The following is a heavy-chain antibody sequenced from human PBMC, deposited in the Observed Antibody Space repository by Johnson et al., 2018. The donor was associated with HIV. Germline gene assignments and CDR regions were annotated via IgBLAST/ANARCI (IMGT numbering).Heavy chain of an antibody. Sequence: VQLVESGGGLVQPGGSLRLSCAASGITVSVNYMSWVRQAPGQGLEWVSTVDYGGTTIYADSVKGRFTISRDNSKSTLYLQMNSLRAEDTAVYYCAKDYSNYPQDAFDIWGQGTMVTVSS. J-gene: IGHJ3*02. CDR2: VDYGGTT. D-gene: IGHD4-11*01. CDR1: GITVSVNY. CDR3: AKDYSNYPQDAFDI. V-gene: IGHV3-23*04.